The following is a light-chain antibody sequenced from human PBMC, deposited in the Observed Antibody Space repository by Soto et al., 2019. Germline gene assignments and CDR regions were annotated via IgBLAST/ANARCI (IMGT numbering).Light chain of an antibody. CDR3: QQYNNWRGT. V-gene: IGKV3-15*01. CDR2: GAS. J-gene: IGKJ1*01. CDR1: QSVSSN. Sequence: EIVMTQSPATLSVSPGERATLSCRASQSVSSNLAWYRQKPGQAPRLLIYGASTRATGIPARFSGSGSGTEFTLTISSLQSEDFAVYYCQQYNNWRGTFGQGTKV.